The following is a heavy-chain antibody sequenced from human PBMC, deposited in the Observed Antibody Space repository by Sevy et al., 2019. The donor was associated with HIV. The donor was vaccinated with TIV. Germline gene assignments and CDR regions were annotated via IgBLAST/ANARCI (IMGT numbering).Heavy chain of an antibody. Sequence: GGSLRLSCAASGFTFSSYWMHWVRQVPGKGLVWVSRIKSDGSSTSYADSVKGRFTISRDNAKNTLYLQMISLRAEDTAVSYCARDPSGSYHVSANWFEPWGQGTLVTVSS. CDR2: IKSDGSST. CDR3: ARDPSGSYHVSANWFEP. V-gene: IGHV3-74*01. J-gene: IGHJ5*02. D-gene: IGHD1-26*01. CDR1: GFTFSSYW.